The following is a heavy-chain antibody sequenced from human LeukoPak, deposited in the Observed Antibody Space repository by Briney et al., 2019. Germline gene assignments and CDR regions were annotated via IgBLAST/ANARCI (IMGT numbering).Heavy chain of an antibody. D-gene: IGHD6-13*01. J-gene: IGHJ4*02. Sequence: ASVKVSCKASGYTFTNYGISWVRQAPGQGLEWMGWISAYNGDTNYAQKLQGRVTMTTDTSTSTAYMELRSLRPDDTAVYYCAVRNRSSWSPFDFWGQGTLVTVSS. CDR1: GYTFTNYG. CDR2: ISAYNGDT. V-gene: IGHV1-18*01. CDR3: AVRNRSSWSPFDF.